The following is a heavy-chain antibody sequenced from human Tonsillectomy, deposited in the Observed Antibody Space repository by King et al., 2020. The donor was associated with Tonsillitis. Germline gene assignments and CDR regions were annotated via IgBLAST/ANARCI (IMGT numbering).Heavy chain of an antibody. CDR1: GFTFSSYA. CDR2: ISGSGGST. J-gene: IGHJ6*02. D-gene: IGHD5-12*01. V-gene: IGHV3-23*04. Sequence: VQLVESGGGLVQPGGSLRLSRAASGFTFSSYAMSWVRQAPGKGLEWVSSISGSGGSTFYTDSVKGRFTISTGNSKNTVYLQMNSLRAEDTARYFCAKGATVTSYYYFYGMDVWGQGTTVTVSS. CDR3: AKGATVTSYYYFYGMDV.